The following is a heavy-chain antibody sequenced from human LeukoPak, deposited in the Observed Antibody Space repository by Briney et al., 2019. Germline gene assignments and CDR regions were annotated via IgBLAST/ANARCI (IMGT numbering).Heavy chain of an antibody. CDR3: ARESGIAAAGTIHNWFDP. V-gene: IGHV4-59*01. J-gene: IGHJ5*02. D-gene: IGHD6-13*01. CDR2: VYYTGST. Sequence: SETLSLTCTVSGGSISSYYWSWVRQPPGKGLELIGFVYYTGSTNYSPSLKSRVTISVDTSKSQFSLKLRSVTAADTAVYYCARESGIAAAGTIHNWFDPWGQGTLVTVSS. CDR1: GGSISSYY.